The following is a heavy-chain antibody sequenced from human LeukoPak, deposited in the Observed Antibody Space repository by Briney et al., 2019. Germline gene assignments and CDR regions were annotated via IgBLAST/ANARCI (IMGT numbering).Heavy chain of an antibody. D-gene: IGHD1-26*01. CDR2: ISNSGSST. Sequence: GGSLRLSCAASGFIFSDYYMSWIRQAPGKGLEWVSYISNSGSSTYYADSVKGRFTIPRDNVKNSLYLQMNSLTTEDTAVYYCASATGSLDYWGQGTLVTVSS. CDR3: ASATGSLDY. J-gene: IGHJ4*02. V-gene: IGHV3-11*01. CDR1: GFIFSDYY.